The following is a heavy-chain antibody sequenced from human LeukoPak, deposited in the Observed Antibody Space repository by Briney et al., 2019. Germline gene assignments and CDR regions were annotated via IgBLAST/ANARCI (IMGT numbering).Heavy chain of an antibody. CDR1: GGSISSSSYY. CDR3: ARPGSRWAVGDAFDI. CDR2: IYYSGST. V-gene: IGHV4-39*07. D-gene: IGHD1-26*01. Sequence: SETLSLTCTVSGGSISSSSYYCGWLRQRPRKGLESTGSIYYSGSTYYNPSLKSRVTISVDTSKNQFSLKLSSVTAADTAVYYCARPGSRWAVGDAFDIWGQGTMVTVSS. J-gene: IGHJ3*02.